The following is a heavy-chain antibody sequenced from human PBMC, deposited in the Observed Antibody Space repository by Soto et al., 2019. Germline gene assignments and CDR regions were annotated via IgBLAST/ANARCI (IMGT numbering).Heavy chain of an antibody. V-gene: IGHV5-51*01. CDR1: GYSLTSYW. CDR3: ARRNGDYYDAFDI. CDR2: IYPGDSDT. Sequence: RGSLKISCKGSGYSLTSYWIGWVRPMPGKGLEWMGIIYPGDSDTRYSPSFQGQVTISADKSISTAYLQWSSLKASDTAMYYCARRNGDYYDAFDIWGQGTMVTVSS. J-gene: IGHJ3*02. D-gene: IGHD4-17*01.